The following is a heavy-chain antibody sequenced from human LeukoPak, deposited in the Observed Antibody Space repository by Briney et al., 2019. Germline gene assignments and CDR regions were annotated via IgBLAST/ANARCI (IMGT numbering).Heavy chain of an antibody. CDR2: SYNSGST. Sequence: SETRSLTCIVSGDSISSYYCSWVRHPPGKWLEWIGCSYNSGSTTYHTSLRTRATMSVDTSTDQFSLTLTSGTAAAPPVYYCAGGVQWLAHAHWGQGTLVTVSS. V-gene: IGHV4-59*08. CDR1: GDSISSYY. D-gene: IGHD6-19*01. CDR3: AGGVQWLAHAH. J-gene: IGHJ4*02.